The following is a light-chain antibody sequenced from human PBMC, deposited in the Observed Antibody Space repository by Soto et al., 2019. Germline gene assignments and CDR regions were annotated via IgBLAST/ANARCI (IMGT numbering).Light chain of an antibody. CDR3: QSYDSSLSAYV. CDR1: SSNLGADYD. Sequence: QSVLTQPPSVSGAPGQRVTIPCTGSSSNLGADYDVHWYQLLPGTAPKLLIYGNINRPSGVPDRFSGSKSATSASLAITGLQAEDEADYYCQSYDSSLSAYVFGAGTKVTVL. J-gene: IGLJ1*01. CDR2: GNI. V-gene: IGLV1-40*01.